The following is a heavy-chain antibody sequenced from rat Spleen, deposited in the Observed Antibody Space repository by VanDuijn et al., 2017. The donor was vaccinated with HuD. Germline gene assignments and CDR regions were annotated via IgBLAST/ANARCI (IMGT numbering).Heavy chain of an antibody. CDR1: GFTFSDYY. CDR3: TREIHYYFDY. D-gene: IGHD2-1*01. V-gene: IGHV5-29*01. J-gene: IGHJ2*01. CDR2: ISYDGRNT. Sequence: EVQLVESDGGLVQPGRSLKLSCAASGFTFSDYYMAWVRQAPTMGLEWVATISYDGRNTYYRDSVKGRFTISRDHAKSTLYLQMDSLRSEDTATYYCTREIHYYFDYWGQGVMVTVSS.